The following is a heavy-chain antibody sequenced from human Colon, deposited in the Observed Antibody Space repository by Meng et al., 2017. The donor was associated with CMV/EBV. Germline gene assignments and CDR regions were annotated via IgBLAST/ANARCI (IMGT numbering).Heavy chain of an antibody. V-gene: IGHV1-2*02. J-gene: IGHJ4*02. CDR3: ARGRAPAGYSRYYFDF. CDR1: YTFTAFY. CDR2: INPNSGGT. Sequence: YTFTAFYIHWVRQAPGQGLEWMGWINPNSGGTNYAPKFQGRVTMTRDTSIRTVYIELSRLTSDDTAVYSCARGRAPAGYSRYYFDFWAQGTLVTVSS. D-gene: IGHD2-15*01.